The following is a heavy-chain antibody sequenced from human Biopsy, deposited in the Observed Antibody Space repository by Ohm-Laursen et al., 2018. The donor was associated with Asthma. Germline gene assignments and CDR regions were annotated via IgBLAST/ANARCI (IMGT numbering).Heavy chain of an antibody. V-gene: IGHV1-2*06. CDR3: ARTYFDFLTGQVHDAFAM. Sequence: SSVKVSCKASGYTFIGCHIHWMRQAPGQGLEWMGRINPNSGGTNYAQKFQGRVTMTRDTSISTAYMDLSSLRSEDTAVYYCARTYFDFLTGQVHDAFAMWGQGTMVTVSS. CDR1: GYTFIGCH. J-gene: IGHJ3*02. D-gene: IGHD3-9*01. CDR2: INPNSGGT.